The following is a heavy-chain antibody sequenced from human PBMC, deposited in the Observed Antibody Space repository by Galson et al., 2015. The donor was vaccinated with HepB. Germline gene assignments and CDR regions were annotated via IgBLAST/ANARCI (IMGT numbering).Heavy chain of an antibody. V-gene: IGHV3-21*01. J-gene: IGHJ4*02. CDR3: ARGADYYDNSGYPHSYYYFDF. CDR2: ISSDSSDI. CDR1: AFAFRPYT. D-gene: IGHD3-22*01. Sequence: SLRLSCAVSAFAFRPYTVNWVRQAPGRRPEWVSSISSDSSDIYYADSVMGRVTISRDNARNSLYLQMDSLRAEDTAVYYCARGADYYDNSGYPHSYYYFDFWGQGPLVTVSS.